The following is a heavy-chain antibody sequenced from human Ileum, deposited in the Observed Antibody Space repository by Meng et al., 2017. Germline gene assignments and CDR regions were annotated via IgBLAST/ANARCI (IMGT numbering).Heavy chain of an antibody. V-gene: IGHV3-7*01. CDR1: GFTFSDYY. J-gene: IGHJ4*02. CDR3: ARSNGWLLDY. CDR2: IKQGGSET. Sequence: GESLKISCAASGFTFSDYYMSWIRQAPGKGLEWVANIKQGGSETNYADSVRGRFTISRDNAMNSLYLQMSSLRAEDTAVYYCARSNGWLLDYWGQGTLVTVSS. D-gene: IGHD6-19*01.